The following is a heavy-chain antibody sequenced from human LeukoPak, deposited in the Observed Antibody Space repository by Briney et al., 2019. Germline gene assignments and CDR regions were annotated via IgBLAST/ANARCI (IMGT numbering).Heavy chain of an antibody. CDR1: GFTFSSYW. D-gene: IGHD3-9*01. V-gene: IGHV3-7*03. Sequence: GGSLRLSCAASGFTFSSYWMSGVRQAPRKGLEWVANIKQDGSVKYYVDPAKGRFTISRDNAKNSLYLQMNSLRAEDTAVYYCARDASYYEILAGYYNWFDPWGQGTLVTVSS. CDR3: ARDASYYEILAGYYNWFDP. J-gene: IGHJ5*02. CDR2: IKQDGSVK.